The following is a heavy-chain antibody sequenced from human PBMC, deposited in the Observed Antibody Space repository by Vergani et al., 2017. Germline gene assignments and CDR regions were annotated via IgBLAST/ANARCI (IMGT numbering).Heavy chain of an antibody. CDR3: AKVVQWLVKGGVIDY. D-gene: IGHD6-19*01. CDR1: GFTVSSNY. Sequence: EVQLVESGGGLIQPGGSLRLSCAASGFTVSSNYMSWVRQAPGKGLEWVSVISGSGGSTYYADSVKGRLTIFRDNSKNKMFLQMDSLRAEDTAVYYCAKVVQWLVKGGVIDYWGQGTLVTVSS. CDR2: ISGSGGST. V-gene: IGHV3-23*04. J-gene: IGHJ4*02.